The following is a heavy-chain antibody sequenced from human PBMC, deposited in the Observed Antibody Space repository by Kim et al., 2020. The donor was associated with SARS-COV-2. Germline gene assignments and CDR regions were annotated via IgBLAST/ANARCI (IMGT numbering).Heavy chain of an antibody. J-gene: IGHJ4*02. D-gene: IGHD3-10*01. V-gene: IGHV3-30*04. CDR3: ARDLSGSGSYSY. Sequence: GGSLRLSCAASGFTFSSYAMRWVRQAPGKGLEWVAVISYDGSNKYYADSVKGRFTISRDNSKNTLYLQMNSLRAEDTAVYYCARDLSGSGSYSYWGQGTLVTVSS. CDR1: GFTFSSYA. CDR2: ISYDGSNK.